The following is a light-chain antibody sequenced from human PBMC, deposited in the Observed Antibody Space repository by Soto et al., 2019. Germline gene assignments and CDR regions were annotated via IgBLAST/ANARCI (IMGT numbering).Light chain of an antibody. CDR1: QSVSSN. Sequence: EIVMTQSPATLSVSPGERVTISCRASQSVSSNLAWYQQKPGQAPRLLIYGASTRATGIPARFSGGGSETEFTLTISSLQSEDFAVYYCQQYHNWPPRTFGQGTKVEIK. CDR3: QQYHNWPPRT. V-gene: IGKV3-15*01. J-gene: IGKJ1*01. CDR2: GAS.